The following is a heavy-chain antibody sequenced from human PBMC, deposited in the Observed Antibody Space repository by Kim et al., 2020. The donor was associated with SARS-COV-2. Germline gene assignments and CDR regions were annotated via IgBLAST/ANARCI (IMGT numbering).Heavy chain of an antibody. Sequence: GESLKISCKASGYSFTSDFIAWVRQMPGKGLEYMGIIFPGDSNTIYSPSFQGQVTFSADKSVSTAYLQWSSLKASDTAIYYCARHTSGEPFDSWGQGTLVTVSS. CDR2: IFPGDSNT. CDR3: ARHTSGEPFDS. D-gene: IGHD3-10*01. J-gene: IGHJ4*02. V-gene: IGHV5-51*01. CDR1: GYSFTSDF.